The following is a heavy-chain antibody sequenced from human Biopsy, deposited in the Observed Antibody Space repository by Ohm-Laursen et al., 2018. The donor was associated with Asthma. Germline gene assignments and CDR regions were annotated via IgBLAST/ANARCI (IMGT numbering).Heavy chain of an antibody. J-gene: IGHJ4*02. CDR2: IYSGGTS. CDR1: GFAVSRDH. CDR3: ARGDSSNWSHYYFDY. V-gene: IGHV3-53*01. Sequence: GSLRLSCTAPGFAVSRDHMFWVRQAPGKGLEWVSVIYSGGTSHTADSVRGRFTISRDYFKNTLYLQMHSLRAEDTAVYYCARGDSSNWSHYYFDYWGQGTLVTVSS. D-gene: IGHD3-22*01.